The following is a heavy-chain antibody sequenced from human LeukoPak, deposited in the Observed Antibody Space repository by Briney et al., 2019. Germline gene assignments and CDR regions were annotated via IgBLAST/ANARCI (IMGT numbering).Heavy chain of an antibody. CDR1: GGSISSYY. J-gene: IGHJ5*02. Sequence: NPSETLSLTCTVSGGSISSYYWSWIRQPPGKGLEWIGYISNSGNTNYNPSLKSRVTISVDTSKNQFPLKLSSVTAADTAVYYCARLNYYGSGTYYWFDPWGQGTLVTVSS. V-gene: IGHV4-59*01. D-gene: IGHD3-10*01. CDR2: ISNSGNT. CDR3: ARLNYYGSGTYYWFDP.